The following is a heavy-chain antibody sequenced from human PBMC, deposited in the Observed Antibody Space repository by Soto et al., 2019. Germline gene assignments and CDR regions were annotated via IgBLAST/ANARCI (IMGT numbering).Heavy chain of an antibody. J-gene: IGHJ4*02. Sequence: QVQLVESGGGLVKPGGSLRLSCAASGFTFSDFYMSWIRQAPGKGLEWISYISSSGTTTYYTDSVKGRFTISRDNAKNSLYLKMNTLRDEDTAVYYCARIWGGGGYALIYWGQGTLVTVSS. CDR3: ARIWGGGGYALIY. D-gene: IGHD2-8*01. CDR2: ISSSGTTT. V-gene: IGHV3-11*01. CDR1: GFTFSDFY.